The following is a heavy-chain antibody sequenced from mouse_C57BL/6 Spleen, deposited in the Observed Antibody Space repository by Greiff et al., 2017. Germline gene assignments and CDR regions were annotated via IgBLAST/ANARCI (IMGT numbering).Heavy chain of an antibody. CDR1: GYTFTGYW. Sequence: QVQLKESGAELMKPGASVKLSCKATGYTFTGYWIEWVKQRPGHGLEWIGEILPGSGSTNSNEKFKGKATFTADTSSNTAYMQLSSLTTEDSAIYYCAKGSPYYFAYWGQGTTLTVSS. J-gene: IGHJ2*01. CDR3: AKGSPYYFAY. V-gene: IGHV1-9*01. CDR2: ILPGSGST.